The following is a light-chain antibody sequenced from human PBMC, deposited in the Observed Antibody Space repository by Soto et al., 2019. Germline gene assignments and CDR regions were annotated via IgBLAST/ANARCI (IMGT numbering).Light chain of an antibody. J-gene: IGLJ1*01. CDR3: AAWDASLSGHHYV. Sequence: QSVLTQSPSASGTPGQRVTISCSGSSSNIGINYVYWYQHLPGTAPKLLIYRNDQRPSGVPDRFSGSKVGTPASLAISGLRSEDEAYYYCAAWDASLSGHHYVFGTGTKVPVL. CDR2: RND. V-gene: IGLV1-47*01. CDR1: SSNIGINY.